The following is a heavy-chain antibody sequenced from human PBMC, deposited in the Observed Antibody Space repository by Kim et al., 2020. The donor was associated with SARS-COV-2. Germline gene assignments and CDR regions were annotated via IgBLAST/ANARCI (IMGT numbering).Heavy chain of an antibody. J-gene: IGHJ4*02. CDR2: IRSKANSYAT. V-gene: IGHV3-73*01. CDR1: GFTFSGSA. CDR3: TRHASQQSDY. D-gene: IGHD6-13*01. Sequence: GGSLRLSCVASGFTFSGSAMHWVRQASGKGLEWVGRIRSKANSYATAYAASVKGRFTISRDDSKNTAYLQMNSLKTEDTAVYYCTRHASQQSDYWGQGTLVTVSS.